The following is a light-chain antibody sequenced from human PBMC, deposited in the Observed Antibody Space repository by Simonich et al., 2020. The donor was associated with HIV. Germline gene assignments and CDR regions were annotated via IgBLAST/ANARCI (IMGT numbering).Light chain of an antibody. J-gene: IGKJ3*01. CDR2: WAS. CDR1: QIVLYSSNNKNY. V-gene: IGKV4-1*01. Sequence: DIVLTQSPDSLSVSLGERATINCKTSQIVLYSSNNKNYLAWYRQKPGQPPKLLICWASTQESEVPDRFNGSGSGTDFTLTISSLQAEDVAVYYCQQYYSSPLTFGPGTKVDIK. CDR3: QQYYSSPLT.